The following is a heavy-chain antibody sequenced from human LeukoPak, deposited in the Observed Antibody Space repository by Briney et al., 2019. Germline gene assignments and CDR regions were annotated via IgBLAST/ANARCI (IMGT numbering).Heavy chain of an antibody. CDR2: IRSKAYGGTT. CDR1: GFTFGDYA. J-gene: IGHJ3*02. V-gene: IGHV3-49*04. D-gene: IGHD4-17*01. Sequence: GRSLRLSCTASGFTFGDYAMSWVRQAPGKGLEWVGFIRSKAYGGTTEYAASVKGRFTISRDDSKSIAYLQMNSLKTEDTAVYYCTRGDGLDAFDIWGQGTMVTVSS. CDR3: TRGDGLDAFDI.